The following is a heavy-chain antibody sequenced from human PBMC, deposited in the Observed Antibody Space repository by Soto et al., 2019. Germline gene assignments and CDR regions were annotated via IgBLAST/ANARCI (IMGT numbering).Heavy chain of an antibody. V-gene: IGHV3-30*18. CDR1: TFTFSDFG. Sequence: QVQVEEFAGGVVQPGRSLRLSCAGPTFTFSDFGFHWVRQAPGKGLEWVAMISYDGSDQYYGDSVQGRFTIYRDDSKNTVYLQMNSLRAEDTAMYYCAKSTYCNGGSCFPQYWGPGTLVTVSS. D-gene: IGHD2-15*01. CDR3: AKSTYCNGGSCFPQY. J-gene: IGHJ4*02. CDR2: ISYDGSDQ.